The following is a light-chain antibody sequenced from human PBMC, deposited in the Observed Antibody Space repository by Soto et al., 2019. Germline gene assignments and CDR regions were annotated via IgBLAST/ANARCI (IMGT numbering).Light chain of an antibody. CDR3: QQRSNWPRIT. CDR1: QSVSSY. J-gene: IGKJ3*01. CDR2: DAS. V-gene: IGKV3-11*01. Sequence: EIVLTQSPAPLSLSPGERATLSCRASQSVSSYLAWYQQKPGQAPRLLIYDASNRSTGIPARFSGSGSGTDFTLTISSLEPEDCAVYYCQQRSNWPRITFGPGTKVDIK.